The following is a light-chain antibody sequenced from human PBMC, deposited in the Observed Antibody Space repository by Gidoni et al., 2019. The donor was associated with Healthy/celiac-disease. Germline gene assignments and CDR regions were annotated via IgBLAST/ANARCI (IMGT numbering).Light chain of an antibody. CDR2: ASS. CDR3: QPTKTAPFT. J-gene: IGKJ3*01. CDR1: ENIDNR. Sequence: QMTQSPSSLSASVGDRVTITCRANENIDNRLKWYRQTPGKAPELLIYASSNLRGGVPSRFSGSGFGTDFTLSIRGLQSEDLANYYCQPTKTAPFTFGPGTKVDLK. V-gene: IGKV1-39*01.